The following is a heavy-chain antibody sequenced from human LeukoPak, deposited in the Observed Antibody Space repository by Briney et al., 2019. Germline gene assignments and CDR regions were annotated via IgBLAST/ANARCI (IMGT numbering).Heavy chain of an antibody. Sequence: ASVKVSCKASGYTFTGYYMHWVRQAPGQGLEWMGWINPNSGGTNYAQKFQGRVTMTRDTSISTAYMELSRLRSDDTAVYYCAREVYSNYDYYYYYMDVWGKGTTVTVSS. J-gene: IGHJ6*03. CDR3: AREVYSNYDYYYYYMDV. V-gene: IGHV1-2*02. CDR2: INPNSGGT. D-gene: IGHD4-11*01. CDR1: GYTFTGYY.